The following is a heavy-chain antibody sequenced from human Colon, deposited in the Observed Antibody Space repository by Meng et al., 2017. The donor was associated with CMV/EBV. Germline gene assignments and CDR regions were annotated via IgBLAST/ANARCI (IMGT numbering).Heavy chain of an antibody. D-gene: IGHD2-2*02. CDR3: AKDFCSSTSCYSFDY. Sequence: GESLKISCAASGFTFSSYGMHWVRQAPGKGLEWVAFIRYDGSNKYYADSVKGRFTISRDNSKNSLYLQMNSLRTEDTALYYCAKDFCSSTSCYSFDYWGQGTLVTVSS. J-gene: IGHJ4*02. V-gene: IGHV3-30*02. CDR2: IRYDGSNK. CDR1: GFTFSSYG.